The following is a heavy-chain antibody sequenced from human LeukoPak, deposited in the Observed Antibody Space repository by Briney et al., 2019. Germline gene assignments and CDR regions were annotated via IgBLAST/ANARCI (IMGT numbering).Heavy chain of an antibody. CDR2: ISSNGWST. V-gene: IGHV3-64*01. CDR1: GFTFSSCS. CDR3: AREMGYCSSTSCPNDY. J-gene: IGHJ4*02. D-gene: IGHD2-2*01. Sequence: GGSLRLSCAASGFTFSSCSMHGLRQAPGKGLEYVSAISSNGWSTYYANSVKVRFTISRDNSKNTLYLQMGTLRAEDMAVYYCAREMGYCSSTSCPNDYWGQGTLVTVSS.